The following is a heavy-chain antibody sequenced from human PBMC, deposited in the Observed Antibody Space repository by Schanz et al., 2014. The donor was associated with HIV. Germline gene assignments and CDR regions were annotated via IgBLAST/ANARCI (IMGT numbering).Heavy chain of an antibody. Sequence: QVLESGGGLVQTGRSLRLSCVASGFTFDNYGMHWVRQAPGKGLEWVAVISYDGRNKKFANSVKGRFTISRDNSKNTVYLQAKSLRPEDTAVYYCAKPEYDSSGNSQSHFDYWGQGTLVTVSS. CDR2: ISYDGRNK. D-gene: IGHD3-22*01. CDR3: AKPEYDSSGNSQSHFDY. CDR1: GFTFDNYG. J-gene: IGHJ4*02. V-gene: IGHV3-30*18.